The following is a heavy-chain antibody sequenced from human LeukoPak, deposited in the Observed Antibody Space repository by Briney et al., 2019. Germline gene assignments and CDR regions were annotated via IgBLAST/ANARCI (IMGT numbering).Heavy chain of an antibody. CDR3: ARSIDFWSGYYTAYYYYYYMDV. J-gene: IGHJ6*03. CDR1: GGSISSYY. CDR2: IYYGGST. D-gene: IGHD3-3*01. Sequence: SETLSLTCTVSGGSISSYYWSWIRQPPGKGLEWIGYIYYGGSTNYNPSLKSRVTISVDTSKNQFSLKLSSVTAADTAVYYCARSIDFWSGYYTAYYYYYYMDVWGKGTTVTVSS. V-gene: IGHV4-59*01.